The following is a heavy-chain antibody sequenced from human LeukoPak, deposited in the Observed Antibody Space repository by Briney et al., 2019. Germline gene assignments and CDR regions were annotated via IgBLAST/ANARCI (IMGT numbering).Heavy chain of an antibody. CDR3: ARGRYYGSKAFDI. D-gene: IGHD3-10*01. J-gene: IGHJ3*02. CDR2: IYYCGST. Sequence: SETLSLTCTVSGGSISSYYWSWIRQPPGKGLEWIGYIYYCGSTNYNPSLKSRVTISVDTSKNQFSLKLSSVTAADTAVYYCARGRYYGSKAFDIWGQGTMVTVSS. V-gene: IGHV4-59*01. CDR1: GGSISSYY.